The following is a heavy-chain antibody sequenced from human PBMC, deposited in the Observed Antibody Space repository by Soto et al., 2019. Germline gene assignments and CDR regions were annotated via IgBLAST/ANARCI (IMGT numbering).Heavy chain of an antibody. CDR3: ARGSRSGFDFDY. Sequence: QVQLVESGGGVVQPGRSLRLSCAASGFTFSSYGMHWVRQAPGKGLEWVAVIWYDGSNKYYADSVKGRFTISRDNSKNALYLQMNSLRAEETAVYYCARGSRSGFDFDYWGQGTLVTVSS. CDR2: IWYDGSNK. CDR1: GFTFSSYG. D-gene: IGHD3-3*01. V-gene: IGHV3-33*01. J-gene: IGHJ4*02.